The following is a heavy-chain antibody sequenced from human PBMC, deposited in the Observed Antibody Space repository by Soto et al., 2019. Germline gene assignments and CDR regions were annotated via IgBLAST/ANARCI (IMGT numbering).Heavy chain of an antibody. Sequence: QVQLVESGGGVVQPGRSLRLSCAASGFTFSNYGMYWVRQAPGKGLEWVAFISYDGSSKFYADPMKGRHTISRDNSKNTLYRQMNSWRAEDTGVFYCGRGIGNYWPLAYGGQGPLFTVSS. V-gene: IGHV3-30*03. CDR2: ISYDGSSK. CDR3: GRGIGNYWPLAY. D-gene: IGHD1-26*01. CDR1: GFTFSNYG. J-gene: IGHJ4*02.